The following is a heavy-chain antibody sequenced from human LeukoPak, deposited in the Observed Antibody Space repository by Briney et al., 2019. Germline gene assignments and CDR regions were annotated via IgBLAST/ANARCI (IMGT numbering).Heavy chain of an antibody. D-gene: IGHD3-22*01. CDR2: IYTRGST. J-gene: IGHJ4*02. CDR1: GCSISSYY. V-gene: IGHV4-4*07. Sequence: SETLSLTCTVSGCSISSYYWSWIRQPAGKGLEWIGRIYTRGSTNYNPSLKSRVTISVDTSKNQFSLKLSSVTAADTAVYYCARHVSGYYHDSSGYGRDYWGQGTPVTVSS. CDR3: ARHVSGYYHDSSGYGRDY.